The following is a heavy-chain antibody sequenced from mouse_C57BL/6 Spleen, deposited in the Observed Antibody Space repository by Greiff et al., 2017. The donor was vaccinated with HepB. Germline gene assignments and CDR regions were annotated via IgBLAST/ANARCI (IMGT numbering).Heavy chain of an antibody. D-gene: IGHD1-1*01. Sequence: QVQLQQSGPELVKPGASVKISCKASGYAFSSSWMNWVKQRPGKGLEWIGRIYPGDGDTNYNGKFKGKATLTADKSSSTAYMQLSSLTSEDSAVYFCARTTVVAGDWYFDVWGTGTTVTVSS. J-gene: IGHJ1*03. CDR2: IYPGDGDT. CDR3: ARTTVVAGDWYFDV. CDR1: GYAFSSSW. V-gene: IGHV1-82*01.